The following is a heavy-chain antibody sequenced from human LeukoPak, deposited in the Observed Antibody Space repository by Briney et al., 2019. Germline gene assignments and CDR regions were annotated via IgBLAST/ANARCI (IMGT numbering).Heavy chain of an antibody. CDR3: ARERSGSYLSDY. D-gene: IGHD1-26*01. CDR1: GGSISSGGYY. Sequence: PSETLSLTCTVSGGSISSGGYYWSWIRQHPGKGLEWIGYIYYSGSTYYNPSLKSRVTISVDTSKNQFSLKLSSVTAADTAVYYCARERSGSYLSDYWGQGTLVTVSS. CDR2: IYYSGST. J-gene: IGHJ4*02. V-gene: IGHV4-31*03.